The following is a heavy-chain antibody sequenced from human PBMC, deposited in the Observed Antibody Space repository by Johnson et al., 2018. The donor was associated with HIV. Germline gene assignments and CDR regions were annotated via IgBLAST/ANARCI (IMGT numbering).Heavy chain of an antibody. CDR2: ISYDGSNK. CDR1: GFTFSSYA. J-gene: IGHJ3*02. CDR3: ARAPEVRGIDAFDI. D-gene: IGHD3-10*01. Sequence: QVQLVESGGGLVQPGRSLRLSCAASGFTFSSYAMHWVRQAPGKGLEWVAVISYDGSNKYYADSVKGRFIISRDNAKNSLSLQMNILTAEDTAVYYCARAPEVRGIDAFDIWGQGTMVTVS. V-gene: IGHV3-30*04.